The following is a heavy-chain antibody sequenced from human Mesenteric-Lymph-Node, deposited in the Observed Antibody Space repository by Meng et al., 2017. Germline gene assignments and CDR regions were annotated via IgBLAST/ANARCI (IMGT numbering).Heavy chain of an antibody. J-gene: IGHJ4*02. D-gene: IGHD6-6*01. Sequence: EVQLVESGGGLVQPGGSRNLSCAASGFTFSGSSMHWVRQASGKGLEWVGRIRTKADNYATAYAASVKGRFTISRDDLKNTVYLQMNCLKTEDTAVYYCTRSSTDYWGQGTLVTVSS. V-gene: IGHV3-73*01. CDR2: IRTKADNYAT. CDR1: GFTFSGSS. CDR3: TRSSTDY.